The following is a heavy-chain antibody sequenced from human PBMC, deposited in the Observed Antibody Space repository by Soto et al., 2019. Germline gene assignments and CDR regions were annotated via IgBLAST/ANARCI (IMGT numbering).Heavy chain of an antibody. V-gene: IGHV4-31*03. D-gene: IGHD3-3*01. J-gene: IGHJ3*01. Sequence: VQLQESGPGLVMPSQTLSLTCTVSGDSISSGDYYWGSIRHHPGRGLEWIGYISYGGITYYNPSLPSRLTISLDASKNQFSLELNSVPAAETAIYYCARCHDFWSGHADAFDVWGQGTMVTVSS. CDR3: ARCHDFWSGHADAFDV. CDR1: GDSISSGDYY. CDR2: ISYGGIT.